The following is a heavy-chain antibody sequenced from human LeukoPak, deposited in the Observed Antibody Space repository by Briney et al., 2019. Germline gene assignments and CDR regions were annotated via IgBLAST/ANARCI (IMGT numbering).Heavy chain of an antibody. D-gene: IGHD4-17*01. J-gene: IGHJ3*01. V-gene: IGHV4-59*11. CDR1: GDSFSSHY. CDR2: ISYIGST. CDR3: ARDLVTVTKGFDV. Sequence: PSETLSLTCVVSGDSFSSHYWTWIRQSPGKGLEWIGYISYIGSTNYNPSLKSRVTISIDTSKNQFSLKPRSVTAADTAVYYCARDLVTVTKGFDVWGQGTMVSVSS.